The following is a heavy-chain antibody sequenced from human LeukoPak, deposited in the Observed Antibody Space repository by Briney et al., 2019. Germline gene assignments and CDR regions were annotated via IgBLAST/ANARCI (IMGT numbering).Heavy chain of an antibody. V-gene: IGHV3-23*01. CDR2: ISGSGGST. CDR1: GFTFSSYA. D-gene: IGHD2-2*01. CDR3: AKVSTIVVVPAAVMDY. Sequence: GGSLRLSCAASGFTFSSYAMSWVRQAPGKGLEWVSAISGSGGSTYYADSVKGRFTISRDNSKNTLYLQMNSLRAEDTAVYYCAKVSTIVVVPAAVMDYWGQGTLVTVSS. J-gene: IGHJ4*02.